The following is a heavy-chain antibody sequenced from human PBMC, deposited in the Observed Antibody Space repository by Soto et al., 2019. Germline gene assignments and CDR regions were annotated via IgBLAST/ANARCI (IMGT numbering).Heavy chain of an antibody. V-gene: IGHV1-69*01. CDR3: ARDLAPLVRGVISSGIDV. CDR2: IISMLGTT. Sequence: QVQLVQSGAEIKKTGSAVKVSCKASGGTFSNYALNWIRQAPGHGLEWMGGIISMLGTTYYAQRFQGRVTITADDSTSTDYMELSSLTAEGTAIFYCARDLAPLVRGVISSGIDVWGQGTTVTVS. CDR1: GGTFSNYA. D-gene: IGHD3-10*02. J-gene: IGHJ6*02.